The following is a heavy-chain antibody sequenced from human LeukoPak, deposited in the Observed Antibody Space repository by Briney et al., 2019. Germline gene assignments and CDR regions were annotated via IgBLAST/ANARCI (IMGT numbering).Heavy chain of an antibody. D-gene: IGHD6-19*01. CDR3: ARKGLTKPLSVAVDFDS. Sequence: PSETLSLTCAVYGGSFSGYYWSWIRQPPGKGLEWLAEIDHSGRTNFNRSLKSRVTTSVDTSKNHFSLKLSSVTAADTAVYYCARKGLTKPLSVAVDFDSWAQGTLVTVSS. CDR1: GGSFSGYY. J-gene: IGHJ4*02. CDR2: IDHSGRT. V-gene: IGHV4-34*01.